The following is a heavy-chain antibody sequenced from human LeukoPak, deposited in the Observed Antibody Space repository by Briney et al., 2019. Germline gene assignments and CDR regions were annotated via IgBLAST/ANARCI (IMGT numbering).Heavy chain of an antibody. V-gene: IGHV1-18*01. Sequence: ASVKVSCKASGYTFTSYGISWVRQAPGQGLEWMGWISAYNGNTNYAQKLQGRVTMTTDTSTSTAYMELRSLRSDDTAVYYCARDPRYSSSWSEFDYWGQGTLVTVSS. CDR1: GYTFTSYG. D-gene: IGHD6-13*01. CDR3: ARDPRYSSSWSEFDY. J-gene: IGHJ4*02. CDR2: ISAYNGNT.